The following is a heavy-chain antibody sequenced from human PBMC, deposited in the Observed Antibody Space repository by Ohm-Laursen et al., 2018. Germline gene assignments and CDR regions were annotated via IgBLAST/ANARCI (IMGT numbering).Heavy chain of an antibody. CDR1: GFTFNNYW. D-gene: IGHD3-22*01. CDR2: INKDGSEK. J-gene: IGHJ6*02. V-gene: IGHV3-7*01. Sequence: SLRLSCTASGFTFNNYWMNWARQAPGKGLEWVATINKDGSEKKYVDSVKGRFTISRDNAKNSLYLQMNSLRAEDTAVYYCARDWVGDYYDSSGYYRDYYYYGMDVWGQGTTVTVSS. CDR3: ARDWVGDYYDSSGYYRDYYYYGMDV.